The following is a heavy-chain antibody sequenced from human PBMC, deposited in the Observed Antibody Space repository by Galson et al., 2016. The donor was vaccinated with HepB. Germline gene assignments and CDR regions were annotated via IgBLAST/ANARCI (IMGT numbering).Heavy chain of an antibody. V-gene: IGHV4-31*03. D-gene: IGHD3-10*01. Sequence: TLSLTCTVSGGSISSSGYYWSRIRQHPGKGLEWIGYIYYSRTCYNPSLKSRVTVSVDTSKNQFSLKLTSVTAADTAVYYCAKDYYFGSGTIMAYGLDVWGQGTTVTVSS. J-gene: IGHJ6*02. CDR2: IYYSRT. CDR1: GGSISSSGYY. CDR3: AKDYYFGSGTIMAYGLDV.